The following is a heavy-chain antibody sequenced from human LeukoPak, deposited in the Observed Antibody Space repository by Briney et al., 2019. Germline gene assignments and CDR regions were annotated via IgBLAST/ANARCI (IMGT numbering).Heavy chain of an antibody. Sequence: SQTLSLTCAISGDSVSGNSAAWNWIRQSPSRGLEWLGRTYYRSKWYNDYAVSVKSRIAINPDTSKNQFSLQLNSVTPEDTAVYYCARGLWASDSFDIWGQGTMVTVSS. CDR3: ARGLWASDSFDI. J-gene: IGHJ3*02. CDR2: TYYRSKWYN. CDR1: GDSVSGNSAA. D-gene: IGHD7-27*01. V-gene: IGHV6-1*01.